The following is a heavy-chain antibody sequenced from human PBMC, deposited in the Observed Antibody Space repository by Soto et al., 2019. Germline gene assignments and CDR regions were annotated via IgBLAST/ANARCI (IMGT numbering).Heavy chain of an antibody. J-gene: IGHJ5*02. Sequence: ASVKVSCKAPSDTFTSYYINWVRQAPGQRLEWMGVINPHAGSTAYAQTFKGRVTLTRDTSASTVYMDVSSLPSEGTAMYYCARPSGLNFGIIIEGTNWFAPWGQGTRVTVSS. CDR2: INPHAGST. V-gene: IGHV1-46*01. CDR3: ARPSGLNFGIIIEGTNWFAP. CDR1: SDTFTSYY. D-gene: IGHD1-26*01.